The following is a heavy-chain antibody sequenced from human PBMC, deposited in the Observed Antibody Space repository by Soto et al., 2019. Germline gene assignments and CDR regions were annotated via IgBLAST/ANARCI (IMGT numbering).Heavy chain of an antibody. CDR1: GGSFTSNNW. CDR3: ASRDPGTSVDY. Sequence: PSETLSLTCAVSGGSFTSNNWWTWVRHPPGQGLEWIGEIYRTGITNYNPSLKSRVTISLDKSENQFSLKVTSLTAADTAVYYCASRDPGTSVDYWGQGTLVTVSS. CDR2: IYRTGIT. D-gene: IGHD1-7*01. V-gene: IGHV4-4*02. J-gene: IGHJ4*02.